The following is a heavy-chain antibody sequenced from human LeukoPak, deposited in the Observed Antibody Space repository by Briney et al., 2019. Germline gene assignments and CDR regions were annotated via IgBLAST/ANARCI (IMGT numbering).Heavy chain of an antibody. D-gene: IGHD6-19*01. CDR1: GGSFSGYY. V-gene: IGHV4-59*01. CDR3: ARVLAVAGEYYFDY. Sequence: SETLSLTCAVYGGSFSGYYWSWIRQPPGKGLEWIGYIYYSGSTNYNPSLKSRVTISVDTSKNQFSLKLSSVTAADTAVYYCARVLAVAGEYYFDYWGQGTLVTVSS. CDR2: IYYSGST. J-gene: IGHJ4*02.